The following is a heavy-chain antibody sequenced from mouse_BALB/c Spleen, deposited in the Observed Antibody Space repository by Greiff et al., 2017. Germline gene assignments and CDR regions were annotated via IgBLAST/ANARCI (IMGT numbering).Heavy chain of an antibody. J-gene: IGHJ2*01. Sequence: EVHLVESGGGLVKPGGSLKLSCAASGFTFSSYTMSWVRQTPEKRLEWVATISSGGSYTYYPDSVKGRFTISRDNAKNTLYLQMSSLKSEDTAMYYCTRGGRVADYWGQGTTLTVSS. CDR1: GFTFSSYT. CDR2: ISSGGSYT. CDR3: TRGGRVADY. V-gene: IGHV5-6-4*01. D-gene: IGHD1-1*01.